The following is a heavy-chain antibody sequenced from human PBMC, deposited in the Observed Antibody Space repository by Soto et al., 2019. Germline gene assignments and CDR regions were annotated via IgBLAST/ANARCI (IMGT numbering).Heavy chain of an antibody. CDR3: ARDRLAVVVAATFRVAGYGMDV. D-gene: IGHD2-15*01. CDR2: IYHSGST. V-gene: IGHV4-38-2*02. CDR1: GYSISSGYY. Sequence: SETLSLTCAVSGYSISSGYYWGWIRQPPGKGLEWIGSIYHSGSTYYNPSLKSRVTTSVDTSKNQFSLKLSSVTAADTAVYYCARDRLAVVVAATFRVAGYGMDVWGQGTTVTVSS. J-gene: IGHJ6*02.